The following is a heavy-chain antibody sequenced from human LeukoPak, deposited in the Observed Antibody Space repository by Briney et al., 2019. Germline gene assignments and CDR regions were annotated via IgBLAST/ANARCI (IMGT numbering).Heavy chain of an antibody. D-gene: IGHD4-17*01. CDR1: GFTFSSYA. Sequence: PGGSLRLSCAASGFTFSSYAMSWVRQAPGKGLEWIGEINHSGSTNYNPSLKSRVTISVDTSKNQFSLKLSSVTAADTAVYYCASGDYGDYIDYWGQGTLVTVSS. V-gene: IGHV4-34*01. CDR2: INHSGST. CDR3: ASGDYGDYIDY. J-gene: IGHJ4*02.